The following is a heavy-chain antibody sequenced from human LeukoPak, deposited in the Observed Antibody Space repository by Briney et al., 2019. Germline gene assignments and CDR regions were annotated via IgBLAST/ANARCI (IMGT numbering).Heavy chain of an antibody. CDR1: GYSFTSYW. CDR2: IYPGDSDT. V-gene: IGHV5-51*01. Sequence: GESLKISCKGSGYSFTSYWIGWLRRMPGKGLEWMGIIYPGDSDTTYSPSFQGQVTISADKSISTAYLQWSSLKASDTAMYYCARRGLDSSGYSDAFDIWGQGTMVTVSS. CDR3: ARRGLDSSGYSDAFDI. D-gene: IGHD3-22*01. J-gene: IGHJ3*02.